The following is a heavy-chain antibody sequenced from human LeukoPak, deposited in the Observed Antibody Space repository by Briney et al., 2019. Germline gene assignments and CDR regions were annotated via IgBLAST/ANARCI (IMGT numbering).Heavy chain of an antibody. Sequence: RWASVKVSCKVSGYTLTELSMHWVRQAPGKGLEWMGGFDPEDGETIYAQKFQGRVTMTEDTSTDTAYMELSSLRSEDTAVYYCATGQQLLVGGPYYYYMDVWGKGTTVTVSS. CDR2: FDPEDGET. CDR1: GYTLTELS. J-gene: IGHJ6*03. D-gene: IGHD6-13*01. V-gene: IGHV1-24*01. CDR3: ATGQQLLVGGPYYYYMDV.